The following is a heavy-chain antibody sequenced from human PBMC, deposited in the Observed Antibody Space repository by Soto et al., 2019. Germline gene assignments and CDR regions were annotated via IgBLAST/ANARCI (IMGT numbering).Heavy chain of an antibody. D-gene: IGHD3-3*01. V-gene: IGHV4-30-4*01. CDR1: GGSFSSNYC. CDR2: IFYSGST. CDR3: ARILRFLEWFPEYYYYDMDV. Sequence: SETLSLTCTVSGGSFSSNYCWTWIRQPPGRGLEWIGYIFYSGSTYYTPSLQSRVTISLDTSKNQFSLKLSSVTAADTAVYYCARILRFLEWFPEYYYYDMDVWGQGTTVTVSS. J-gene: IGHJ6*02.